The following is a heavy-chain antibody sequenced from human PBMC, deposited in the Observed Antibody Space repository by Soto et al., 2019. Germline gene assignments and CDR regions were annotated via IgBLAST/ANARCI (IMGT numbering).Heavy chain of an antibody. Sequence: GGSLRLSCAASGFTFDDYAMHWVRQAPGKGLEWVSGISWNGGNMESADSVKGRFTISRDNAKNSLYLQMNSLRAEDTALYYCAKDMKAVPGTPRFDYWGQGT. D-gene: IGHD6-19*01. V-gene: IGHV3-9*01. CDR1: GFTFDDYA. CDR2: ISWNGGNM. CDR3: AKDMKAVPGTPRFDY. J-gene: IGHJ4*02.